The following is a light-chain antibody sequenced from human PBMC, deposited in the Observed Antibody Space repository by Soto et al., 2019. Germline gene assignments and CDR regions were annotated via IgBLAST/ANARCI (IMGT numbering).Light chain of an antibody. Sequence: QPASVSGSPGQSITISCTGTSSDVGGYDSVSWYQQHPGKAPKLMIYEVSDRPSGVSSRFSGSKSGNTASLTISGLQAEDEADYYCSSYTSSSTVGVFGGGTKVTVL. CDR2: EVS. CDR1: SSDVGGYDS. V-gene: IGLV2-14*01. CDR3: SSYTSSSTVGV. J-gene: IGLJ2*01.